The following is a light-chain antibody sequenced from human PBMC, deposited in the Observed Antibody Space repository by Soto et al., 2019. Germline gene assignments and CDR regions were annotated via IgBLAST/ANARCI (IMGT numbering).Light chain of an antibody. CDR2: KAS. CDR3: QHYNSYPMYT. V-gene: IGKV1-5*03. Sequence: DIQMTQSPSTLSASVGDRVTITCRASQSISGWLAWYQQKPGKAPKLLIYKASSLQSGVPSRFSGSGSGTKFTLTISSLQPDDFATYYCQHYNSYPMYTFGQGTKLEIK. J-gene: IGKJ2*01. CDR1: QSISGW.